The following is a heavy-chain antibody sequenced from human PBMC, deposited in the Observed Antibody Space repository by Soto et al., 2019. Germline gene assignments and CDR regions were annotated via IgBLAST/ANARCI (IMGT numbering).Heavy chain of an antibody. Sequence: GGSLRLSCAASGFTFSSYAMHWVRQAPGKGLEWVAVISYDGSNKYYADSVKSRFTISRDNSKNTLYLQMNSLRAEDTAVYYCARETPTPNDAFDIWGQGTMVTVSS. CDR2: ISYDGSNK. V-gene: IGHV3-30-3*01. CDR1: GFTFSSYA. CDR3: ARETPTPNDAFDI. J-gene: IGHJ3*02.